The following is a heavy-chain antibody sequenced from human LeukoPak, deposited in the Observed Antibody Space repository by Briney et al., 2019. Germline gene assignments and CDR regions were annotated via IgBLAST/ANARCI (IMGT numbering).Heavy chain of an antibody. V-gene: IGHV1-2*02. Sequence: ASVKVSCKASGYTFTDFYMLWVRQAPGQGLEWMGWINPNSGGTDYAQKLQGRVTMTTDTSTSTAYMELRSLRSDDTAVYYCARDSGSGYDYYYYGMDVWGQGTTVTVSS. CDR2: INPNSGGT. CDR3: ARDSGSGYDYYYYGMDV. D-gene: IGHD5-12*01. J-gene: IGHJ6*02. CDR1: GYTFTDFY.